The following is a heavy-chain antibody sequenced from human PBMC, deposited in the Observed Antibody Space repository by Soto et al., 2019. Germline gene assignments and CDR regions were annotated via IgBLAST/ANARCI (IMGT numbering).Heavy chain of an antibody. D-gene: IGHD4-17*01. Sequence: EVQLLESGGGLVQPGGSLRLSCAASGFTFSSYAMSWVRQAPGKGLEWVSATSGSGGSTYYADSGKGRFTISRDNSKNTLFLQMNSLRAEDTAVYYCANQESSYGDYGYFDYWGQGTLVTVSS. CDR3: ANQESSYGDYGYFDY. J-gene: IGHJ4*02. CDR2: TSGSGGST. CDR1: GFTFSSYA. V-gene: IGHV3-23*01.